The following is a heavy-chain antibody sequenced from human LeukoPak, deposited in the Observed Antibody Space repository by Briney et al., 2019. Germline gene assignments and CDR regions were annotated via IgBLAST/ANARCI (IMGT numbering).Heavy chain of an antibody. D-gene: IGHD3-22*01. CDR1: RYTFTGYY. V-gene: IGHV1-2*02. J-gene: IGHJ4*02. CDR3: ARVKTMIIVVSLFDY. Sequence: GASVKVSCKASRYTFTGYYMHWVRQAPGQGLEWMGWINPNSGGTNYAQQFQGRLTMTRDTSISTAYMELSRLRSDDTAVYYCARVKTMIIVVSLFDYWGQGTLVTVSS. CDR2: INPNSGGT.